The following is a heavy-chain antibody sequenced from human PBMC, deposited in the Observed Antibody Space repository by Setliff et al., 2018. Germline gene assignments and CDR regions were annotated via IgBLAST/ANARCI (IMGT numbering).Heavy chain of an antibody. D-gene: IGHD2-8*01. CDR1: GYTFINFG. Sequence: ASVKVSCKASGYTFINFGISWVRQAPGQGLEWVGWISPYTGNTYYAPRLQDRVTLTADTSTNTAYMELRILISDDTAVYYCSRVVRFCTRTTCQRLSGDDFWGQGTLVTVSS. CDR3: SRVVRFCTRTTCQRLSGDDF. CDR2: ISPYTGNT. V-gene: IGHV1-18*01. J-gene: IGHJ4*02.